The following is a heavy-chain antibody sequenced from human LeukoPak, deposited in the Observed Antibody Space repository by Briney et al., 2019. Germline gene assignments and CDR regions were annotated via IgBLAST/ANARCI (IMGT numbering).Heavy chain of an antibody. V-gene: IGHV3-33*01. CDR2: ILYDGSNK. Sequence: PGGSLRLSCAASGFTFSSYGMHWVRQAPGKGLEWVAVILYDGSNKYYADSVKGRFTIPRDNSKNTLYLQMNSLRAEDTAVYYCARGGVAGTFDYWGQGTLVTVSS. J-gene: IGHJ4*02. CDR1: GFTFSSYG. D-gene: IGHD6-13*01. CDR3: ARGGVAGTFDY.